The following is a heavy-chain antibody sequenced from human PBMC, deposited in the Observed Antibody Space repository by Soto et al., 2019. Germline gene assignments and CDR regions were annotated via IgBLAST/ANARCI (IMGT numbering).Heavy chain of an antibody. CDR1: GFTFSSYA. J-gene: IGHJ4*02. Sequence: QVQLVESGGGVVQPGRSLSLSCAASGFTFSSYAMHWVRQAPGKGLEWVAVISYDGSNKYYADSVKGRFTISRDNSKNTLYLQMNSLRAEDTAVYYCARVYTKAITMVRGVGAFDYWGQGTLVTVSS. V-gene: IGHV3-30-3*01. D-gene: IGHD3-10*01. CDR3: ARVYTKAITMVRGVGAFDY. CDR2: ISYDGSNK.